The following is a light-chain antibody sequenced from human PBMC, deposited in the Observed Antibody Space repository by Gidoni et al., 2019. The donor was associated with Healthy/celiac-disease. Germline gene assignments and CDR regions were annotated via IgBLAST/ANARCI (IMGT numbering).Light chain of an antibody. J-gene: IGKJ1*01. CDR1: QSISSY. CDR2: AAS. Sequence: DIQMTQSPSSLSASVGDRVTITCRASQSISSYLHWYQQKPGKAPKLLIYAASSLQSGVPSRFSGRGCGTDVTLTISSLQPEDFATYYCQQSYSTLWTFGQGTKVEIK. CDR3: QQSYSTLWT. V-gene: IGKV1-39*01.